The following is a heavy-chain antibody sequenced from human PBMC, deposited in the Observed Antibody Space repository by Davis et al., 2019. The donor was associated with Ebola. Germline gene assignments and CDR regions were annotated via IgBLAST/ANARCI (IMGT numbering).Heavy chain of an antibody. CDR3: ARAFTGMATSDY. CDR1: GYTFTGYY. Sequence: ASVKVSCKASGYTFTGYYMHWVRQAPGQGLEWMGWISAYNGNTNYAQKLQGRVTMTTDTSTSTAYMELRSLRSDDTAVYYCARAFTGMATSDYWGQGTLVTVSS. D-gene: IGHD5-24*01. J-gene: IGHJ4*02. CDR2: ISAYNGNT. V-gene: IGHV1-18*04.